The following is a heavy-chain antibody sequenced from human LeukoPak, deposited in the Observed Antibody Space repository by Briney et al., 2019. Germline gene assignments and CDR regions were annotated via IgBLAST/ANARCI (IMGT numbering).Heavy chain of an antibody. CDR3: ARVKGGYDSRVDY. J-gene: IGHJ4*02. CDR1: GYTFTGYY. CDR2: INPNSGGT. D-gene: IGHD5-12*01. V-gene: IGHV1-2*02. Sequence: GASMKVSCKASGYTFTGYYLHWVRQAPGQGLEWMGWINPNSGGTNYAQKFQGRVTMTRDTSISTAYMELSRLRSDDTAVYYCARVKGGYDSRVDYWGQGTLVTVSS.